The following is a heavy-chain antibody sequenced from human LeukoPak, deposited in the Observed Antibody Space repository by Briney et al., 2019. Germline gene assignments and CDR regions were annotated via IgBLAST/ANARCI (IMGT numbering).Heavy chain of an antibody. J-gene: IGHJ4*02. CDR2: IRADGATT. D-gene: IGHD1-26*01. Sequence: GGSLRLSCAASGFTFGDYDMHWVRQAPGKGLEWVSLIRADGATTRYTDSVKGRFTISRDNSKDSLYLQVNSLRSEDTALYYCARDNTGSYEYWGQGTLVTVSP. CDR1: GFTFGDYD. CDR3: ARDNTGSYEY. V-gene: IGHV3-43*02.